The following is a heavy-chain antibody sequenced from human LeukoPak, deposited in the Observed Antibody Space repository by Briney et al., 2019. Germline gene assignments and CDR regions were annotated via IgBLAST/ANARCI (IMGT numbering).Heavy chain of an antibody. CDR3: ARVLGRGYSYGYRY. CDR1: GFTFSDYY. CDR2: ISSSSSYT. J-gene: IGHJ4*02. Sequence: PGGSLRLSCAASGFTFSDYYMSWIRQAPGKGLEWVSYISSSSSYTNYADSEKGRFTISRDNAKNSLYLQMNSLRAEDTAVYYCARVLGRGYSYGYRYWGQGTLVTVSS. V-gene: IGHV3-11*06. D-gene: IGHD5-18*01.